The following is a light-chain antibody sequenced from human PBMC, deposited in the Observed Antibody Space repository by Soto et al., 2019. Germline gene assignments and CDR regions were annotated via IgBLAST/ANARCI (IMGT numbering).Light chain of an antibody. V-gene: IGKV1-5*01. CDR3: QQYDTYINS. Sequence: DIQMTQSPSTLSASVGDRVTITCRASQSIRNWLAWYQQKPGKAPKLLIYDASSLESGVPSRFSGSGSGTEVTLTISSLQPDDFATYYCQQYDTYINSFGQGTNLEIK. J-gene: IGKJ2*01. CDR2: DAS. CDR1: QSIRNW.